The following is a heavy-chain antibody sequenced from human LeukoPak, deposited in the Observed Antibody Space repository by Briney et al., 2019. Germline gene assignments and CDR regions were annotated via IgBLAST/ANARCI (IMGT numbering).Heavy chain of an antibody. V-gene: IGHV1-69*05. CDR1: GGTFSSYA. Sequence: ASVKVSCKASGGTFSSYAISWVRQAPGQGLEWMGGVIPIFGTANYAQKFQGRVTITTDESTSTAYMELSSLRSEDTAVYYCARDFGYSSSGGLNWFDPWGQGTLVTVSS. D-gene: IGHD6-13*01. J-gene: IGHJ5*02. CDR3: ARDFGYSSSGGLNWFDP. CDR2: VIPIFGTA.